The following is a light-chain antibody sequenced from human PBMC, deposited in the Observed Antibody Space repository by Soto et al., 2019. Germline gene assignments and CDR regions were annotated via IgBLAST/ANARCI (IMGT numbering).Light chain of an antibody. CDR1: QSVTAEY. J-gene: IGKJ1*01. V-gene: IGKV3-20*01. CDR2: AAS. CDR3: MQYGIPLWT. Sequence: EIALTQSPGTLSLSPGDRATLSCRASQSVTAEYLAWYQQKPGQAPRLLIYAASIGATGVPDRFSGSGSGTDFTLTISRLEQEDSAVYYCMQYGIPLWTFGQGTKLEI.